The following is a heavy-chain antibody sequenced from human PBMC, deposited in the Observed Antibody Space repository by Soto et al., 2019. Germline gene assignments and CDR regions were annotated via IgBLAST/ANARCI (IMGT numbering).Heavy chain of an antibody. D-gene: IGHD2-15*01. CDR1: GFTFSSYS. CDR3: SQRECTGGSCYSLDL. CDR2: ISGSGGST. J-gene: IGHJ6*02. Sequence: GGSLRLSCAASGFTFSSYSMSWVRQAPGKGLEWVAAISGSGGSTYYADSVKGRFTISRDNSKNTLYLQMNSVRAEDTAVYYCSQRECTGGSCYSLDLWGQGTTVTVSS. V-gene: IGHV3-23*01.